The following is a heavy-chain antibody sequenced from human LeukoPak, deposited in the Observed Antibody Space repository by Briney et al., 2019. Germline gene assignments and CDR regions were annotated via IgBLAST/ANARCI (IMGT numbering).Heavy chain of an antibody. V-gene: IGHV1-8*02. D-gene: IGHD3-10*01. CDR3: ARVLTMVRGVIGY. J-gene: IGHJ4*02. CDR2: MNPNSGNT. CDR1: GGTFSSYA. Sequence: GASVKVSCKASGGTFSSYAISWVRQATGQGLEWMGWMNPNSGNTGYAQKFQGRVTMTRNTSISTAYMELSSLRSEDTAVYYCARVLTMVRGVIGYWGQGTLVTVSS.